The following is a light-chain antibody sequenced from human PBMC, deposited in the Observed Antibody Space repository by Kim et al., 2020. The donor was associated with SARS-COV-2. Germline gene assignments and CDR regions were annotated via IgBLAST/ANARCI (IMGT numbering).Light chain of an antibody. CDR2: GAS. CDR3: QHYGAPPFT. Sequence: EIVLTQSPGTLSLSPGERATLSCRASQSVASTTYLAWYQQKPGQAPRLLIYGASSRATGIPDRFSGSGSGTDFTLSISRLEPEDFAVYFCQHYGAPPFTFGGGTKVEIK. J-gene: IGKJ4*01. V-gene: IGKV3-20*01. CDR1: QSVASTTY.